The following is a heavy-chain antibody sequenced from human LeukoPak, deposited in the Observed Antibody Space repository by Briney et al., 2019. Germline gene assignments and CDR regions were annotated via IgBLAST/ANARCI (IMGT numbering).Heavy chain of an antibody. D-gene: IGHD6-19*01. Sequence: ASVKVSCKASGYTFTSYGISWVRQAPGQGLEWMGWISAYNGNTNYAQKLQGRVTMTTDTSTSTAYIELRSLRSDDTAVYYCARHPIAVAGPICSYYYYYMDVWGKGTTVTVSS. CDR3: ARHPIAVAGPICSYYYYYMDV. CDR2: ISAYNGNT. J-gene: IGHJ6*03. CDR1: GYTFTSYG. V-gene: IGHV1-18*01.